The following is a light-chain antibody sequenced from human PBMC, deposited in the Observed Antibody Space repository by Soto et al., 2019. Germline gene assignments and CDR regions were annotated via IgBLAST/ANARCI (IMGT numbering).Light chain of an antibody. CDR3: SSYTDTKSLV. Sequence: QSVMTQYPSASGSPGQSVTISCTGTSSDIGGYNSVSWYQQHPGKAPKVMIYDVTKRPSGVPDRFSGSKSGNTASLTVSALQAEDEADYYCSSYTDTKSLVFGHGTKVAVL. V-gene: IGLV2-8*01. CDR2: DVT. J-gene: IGLJ1*01. CDR1: SSDIGGYNS.